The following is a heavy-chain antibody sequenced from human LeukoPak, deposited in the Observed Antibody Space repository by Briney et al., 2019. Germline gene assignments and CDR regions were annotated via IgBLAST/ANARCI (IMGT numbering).Heavy chain of an antibody. V-gene: IGHV3-23*01. CDR2: ISGSGGST. J-gene: IGHJ4*02. Sequence: GGPLRLSCAASGFTFSSYAMSWVRQAPGKGLEWVSAISGSGGSTYYADSVKGRFTISRDNSKNTLYLQMNSQRAEDTAVYYCARDSSGYYPGIDYWGQGTLVTVSS. CDR3: ARDSSGYYPGIDY. D-gene: IGHD3-22*01. CDR1: GFTFSSYA.